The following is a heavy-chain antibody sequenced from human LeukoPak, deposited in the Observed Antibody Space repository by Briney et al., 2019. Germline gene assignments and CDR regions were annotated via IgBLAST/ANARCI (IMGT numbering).Heavy chain of an antibody. D-gene: IGHD6-13*01. CDR2: IYYSGST. Sequence: PSETLSVTCTVSGGAISSYYWSWIRQPPGKGLEWIGYIYYSGSTNYNPSLKSRVTISVDTSKNQFSLKLSSVTAADTAVYYCARANSSSYYMDVWGKGTTVTVSS. CDR1: GGAISSYY. J-gene: IGHJ6*03. CDR3: ARANSSSYYMDV. V-gene: IGHV4-59*01.